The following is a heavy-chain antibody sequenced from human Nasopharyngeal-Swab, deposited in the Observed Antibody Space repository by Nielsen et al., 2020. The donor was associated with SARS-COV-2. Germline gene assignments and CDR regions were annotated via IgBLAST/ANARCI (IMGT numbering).Heavy chain of an antibody. J-gene: IGHJ6*02. CDR1: GFTFDDYA. CDR3: AKDLGWELRPVPYYYYGMDV. Sequence: GGSLRLSCAASGFTFDDYAMHWVRQAPGKGLEWVSGISWNSGSIGYADSVKGRFTISRDNSKDTLYLQMNSLRAEDTAVYYCAKDLGWELRPVPYYYYGMDVWGQGTTVTVSS. CDR2: ISWNSGSI. D-gene: IGHD1-26*01. V-gene: IGHV3-9*01.